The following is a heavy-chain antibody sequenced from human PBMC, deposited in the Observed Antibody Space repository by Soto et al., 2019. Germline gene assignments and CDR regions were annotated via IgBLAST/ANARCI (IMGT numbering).Heavy chain of an antibody. J-gene: IGHJ3*02. CDR1: CGSISSYY. D-gene: IGHD6-13*01. Sequence: SETLSLTCTVSCGSISSYYCRWLRQPPGKGLEWIGYIYYGGSTNYNPSLKSRVTIAVDTSKNQFSLKLSSVTAADTAVYYCAREAIAGDDAFDIWGQGTMVT. CDR3: AREAIAGDDAFDI. V-gene: IGHV4-59*01. CDR2: IYYGGST.